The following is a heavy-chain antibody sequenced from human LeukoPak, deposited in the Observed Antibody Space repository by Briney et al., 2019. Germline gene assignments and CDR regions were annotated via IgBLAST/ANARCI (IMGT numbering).Heavy chain of an antibody. V-gene: IGHV3-30-3*01. Sequence: GGSLRLSCAASGFTFSSYAMHWGRQAPGKGLVWVALISYDGSNKYYADSVKGRFTISRDNSKNTLYLQINSLRAEDTAVYYCATDPDSSGYYYPIFDYWGQGTLDTVSS. CDR2: ISYDGSNK. CDR3: ATDPDSSGYYYPIFDY. J-gene: IGHJ4*02. D-gene: IGHD3-22*01. CDR1: GFTFSSYA.